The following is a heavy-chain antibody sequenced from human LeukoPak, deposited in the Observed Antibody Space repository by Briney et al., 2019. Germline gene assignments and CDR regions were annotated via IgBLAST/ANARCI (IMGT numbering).Heavy chain of an antibody. CDR1: GYSISSGYY. J-gene: IGHJ4*02. Sequence: SETLSLTCAVSGYSISSGYYWGWIRQPPGKGLEWIGSIYHSGSTYYNPSLKSRVTISVDTSKDQFSLKLSSVTAADTAVYYCATSDYGSGSYDYWGQGTLVTVSS. CDR2: IYHSGST. CDR3: ATSDYGSGSYDY. D-gene: IGHD3-10*01. V-gene: IGHV4-38-2*01.